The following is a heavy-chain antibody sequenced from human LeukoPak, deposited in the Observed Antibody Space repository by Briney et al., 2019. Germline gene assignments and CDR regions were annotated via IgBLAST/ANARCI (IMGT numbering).Heavy chain of an antibody. J-gene: IGHJ4*02. Sequence: ASVKVSCKASGYTFTSYGISWVRQAPGQGLEWMGWISAYNGNTDYAQKLQGRVTMTTDTSTSTAYMELRSLRSDDTAVYYCARALVLHYYFDYWGQGTLVTVSS. CDR2: ISAYNGNT. CDR1: GYTFTSYG. V-gene: IGHV1-18*01. CDR3: ARALVLHYYFDY.